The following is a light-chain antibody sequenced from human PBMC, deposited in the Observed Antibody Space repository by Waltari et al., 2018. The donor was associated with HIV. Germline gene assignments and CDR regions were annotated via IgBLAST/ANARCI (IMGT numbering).Light chain of an antibody. CDR3: SSFAGSNKL. Sequence: QTALTQPPSASGSTGQSVNMSRTRATSDIQDTTIISWYQQNSGNAPKLIIFEVTKRPSGVPDRFSGSRSGNTASLIVSGLQAEDEAVYFCSSFAGSNKLFGGGTKLTVL. V-gene: IGLV2-8*01. J-gene: IGLJ2*01. CDR2: EVT. CDR1: TSDIQDTTI.